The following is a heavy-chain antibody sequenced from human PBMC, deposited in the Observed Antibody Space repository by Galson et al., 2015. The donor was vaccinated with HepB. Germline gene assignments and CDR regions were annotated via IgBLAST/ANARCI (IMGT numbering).Heavy chain of an antibody. Sequence: SLRLSCAASGFTFSNAWMSWVRQAPGKGLEWVGRIKRKSEGGTTDYDAPVKGRFTVSRDDSKNTLYLQMNSLKTEDTAVYYCATSTSRWDYFDYWGKGTLVTVSS. J-gene: IGHJ4*02. CDR2: IKRKSEGGTT. D-gene: IGHD6-13*01. CDR1: GFTFSNAW. V-gene: IGHV3-15*01. CDR3: ATSTSRWDYFDY.